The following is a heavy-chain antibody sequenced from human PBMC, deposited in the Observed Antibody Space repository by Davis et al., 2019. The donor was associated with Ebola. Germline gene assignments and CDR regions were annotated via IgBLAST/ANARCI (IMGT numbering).Heavy chain of an antibody. D-gene: IGHD3-10*01. J-gene: IGHJ4*02. V-gene: IGHV3-74*01. CDR3: ARRYYGSGTYYKDY. CDR1: GFTFNKYR. Sequence: PGGSLRLSCAASGFTFNKYRMHWVRQAPGKGLVWVSRISDDGSTTNYADSVKGRFTISRDNAKNTLYLQMNTLRAEDTAVYYCARRYYGSGTYYKDYWGQGTLVTVSS. CDR2: ISDDGSTT.